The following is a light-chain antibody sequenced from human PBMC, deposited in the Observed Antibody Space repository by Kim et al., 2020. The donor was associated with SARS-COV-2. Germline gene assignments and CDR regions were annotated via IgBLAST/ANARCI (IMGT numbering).Light chain of an antibody. CDR2: AAT. V-gene: IGKV1-27*01. CDR3: QKYNTAPWT. J-gene: IGKJ1*01. Sequence: DIQMTQSPSSLSASVGDGVTISCRASQGISSYLARYQQKPGEPPKLLIYAATTLQFGVSTRFSGSGSGTDFTLTISDLQPEDVATYYCQKYNTAPWTFGHGTKVDIK. CDR1: QGISSY.